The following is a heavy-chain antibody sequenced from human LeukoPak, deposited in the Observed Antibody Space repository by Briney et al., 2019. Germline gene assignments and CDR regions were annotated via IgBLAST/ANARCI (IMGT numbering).Heavy chain of an antibody. Sequence: SETLSLTCAVYGGSFSGYYWSWIRQPPGKGLEWIGEINHSGSTNYNPSLKSRVTISVDTSKNQFSLKLSSVTAADTAVYYCARHIHISSTPAKYMDAWGKGTTVTISS. D-gene: IGHD2-2*01. CDR2: INHSGST. J-gene: IGHJ6*03. CDR1: GGSFSGYY. V-gene: IGHV4-34*01. CDR3: ARHIHISSTPAKYMDA.